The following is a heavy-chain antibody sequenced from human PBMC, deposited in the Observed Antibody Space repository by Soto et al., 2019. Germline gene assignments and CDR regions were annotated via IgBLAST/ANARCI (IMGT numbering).Heavy chain of an antibody. CDR1: GGSISSGDYY. CDR3: ARGGIVATIPRF. J-gene: IGHJ4*02. D-gene: IGHD5-12*01. Sequence: PSETLSLTCTVSGGSISSGDYYWSWIRQPPGKGLEWIGYIYYSGSTNYNPSLKSRVTISVDTSKNQFSLNLSSVTAADTAVYYCARGGIVATIPRFWGQGTLVTVSS. CDR2: IYYSGST. V-gene: IGHV4-61*08.